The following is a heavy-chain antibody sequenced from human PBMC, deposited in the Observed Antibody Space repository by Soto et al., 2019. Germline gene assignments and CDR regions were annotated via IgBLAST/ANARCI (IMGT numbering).Heavy chain of an antibody. J-gene: IGHJ6*02. V-gene: IGHV5-51*01. CDR1: GYSFTTYW. CDR2: IYPGDSDT. D-gene: IGHD1-26*01. CDR3: ARHGYSGSYHYYYYGMDV. Sequence: GESLKISCRGFGYSFTTYWIGWVRQMPGKGLEWMGIIYPGDSDTRYSPSFQGQVTISADKSISTAYLQWSSLKASDTAMYYCARHGYSGSYHYYYYGMDVWCQGTTVTVSS.